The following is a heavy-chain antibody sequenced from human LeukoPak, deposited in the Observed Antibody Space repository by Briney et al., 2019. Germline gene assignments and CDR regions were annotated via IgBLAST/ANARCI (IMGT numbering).Heavy chain of an antibody. Sequence: GGSLRLSCAASGFTFTSYAMTWVRQAPGKGLEWVSSITDSGGTTYYADSVKGRFTISRDNYKNTLYLHMNSLRVEDTAVYYCARDPNGNYVGAFDFQRWGQGTLVTVSS. D-gene: IGHD4-17*01. CDR1: GFTFTSYA. CDR3: ARDPNGNYVGAFDFQR. CDR2: ITDSGGTT. V-gene: IGHV3-23*01. J-gene: IGHJ1*01.